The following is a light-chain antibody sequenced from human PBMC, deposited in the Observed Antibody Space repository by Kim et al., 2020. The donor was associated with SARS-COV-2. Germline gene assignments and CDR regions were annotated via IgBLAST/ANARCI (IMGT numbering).Light chain of an antibody. CDR3: QQYNNWQT. CDR1: QSVSSN. J-gene: IGKJ2*01. CDR2: GAS. V-gene: IGKV3-15*01. Sequence: EIVMTQSPATLSVSPGERATLSCRASQSVSSNLAWYQQKPGQAPRLLIYGASTRATGIPARFSGSGSGTDFTLTISSLQSEDFAVYYCQQYNNWQTFGQGTKLEI.